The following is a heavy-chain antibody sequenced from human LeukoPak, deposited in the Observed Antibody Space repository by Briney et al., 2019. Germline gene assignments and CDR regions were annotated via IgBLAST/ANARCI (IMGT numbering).Heavy chain of an antibody. V-gene: IGHV3-7*01. CDR1: GFVLSSYW. J-gene: IGHJ4*02. CDR3: ARGPSGYHNT. Sequence: GGSLRLSCAGSGFVLSSYWMSWVRQAPGKGLEWVANIKEDGSEKYYVDSVKGRFTISRDNAKNSMYLQMDSLRAEDTAVYYCARGPSGYHNTGGQGTLVTVSS. CDR2: IKEDGSEK. D-gene: IGHD5-12*01.